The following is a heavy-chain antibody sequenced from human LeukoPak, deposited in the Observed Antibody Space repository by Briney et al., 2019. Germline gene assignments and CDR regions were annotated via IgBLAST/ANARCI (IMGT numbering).Heavy chain of an antibody. J-gene: IGHJ5*02. V-gene: IGHV4-39*02. Sequence: SETLSLTCTVSGGSIRSSYYYWGWIRQPPGKGLEWIGSIYDSGSTYYNPSLKSRVTISVDTSKNQFSLKLNSVTAADTAVYYCAREKYYYDSSGYSYNWFDPWGQGTLVTVPS. D-gene: IGHD3-22*01. CDR1: GGSIRSSYYY. CDR2: IYDSGST. CDR3: AREKYYYDSSGYSYNWFDP.